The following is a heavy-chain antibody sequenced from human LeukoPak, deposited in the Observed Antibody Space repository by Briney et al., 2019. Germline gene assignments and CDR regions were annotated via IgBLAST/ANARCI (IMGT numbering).Heavy chain of an antibody. J-gene: IGHJ4*02. CDR2: INPKSGDT. V-gene: IGHV1-2*02. D-gene: IGHD2-2*02. Sequence: ASVKVSCKESGYSFTDYYMQWVRQAPGQGLEWMGWINPKSGDTKYAQKFQGRITMTRDTSTSTSYMELSRLRSDDTAVYYCARERCTTAGCDKSFDSWGQGTLITVSS. CDR1: GYSFTDYY. CDR3: ARERCTTAGCDKSFDS.